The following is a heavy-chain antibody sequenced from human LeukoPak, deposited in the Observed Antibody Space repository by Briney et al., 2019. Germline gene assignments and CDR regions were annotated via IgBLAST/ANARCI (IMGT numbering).Heavy chain of an antibody. D-gene: IGHD5-24*01. CDR1: GGSISSYY. V-gene: IGHV4-59*01. Sequence: SETLSLTCTVSGGSISSYYWSWIRQPPGEGLEWVGYIYYVGSTNYNPALKSRVTISVDTSKNQFSLKLSSVTAADTAVYYCARVRRDGYNFDAFDIWGQGTMVTVSS. J-gene: IGHJ3*02. CDR3: ARVRRDGYNFDAFDI. CDR2: IYYVGST.